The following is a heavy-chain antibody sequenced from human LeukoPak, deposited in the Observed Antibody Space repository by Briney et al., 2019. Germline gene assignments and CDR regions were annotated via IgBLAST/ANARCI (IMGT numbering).Heavy chain of an antibody. Sequence: SETLSLTCTVSGYSISSGYYWGWIRQPPGKGLEWIGSIYHSGSTYYNPSLKSRVTISVDTSKNQLSLKVRSVTAADTAVYYCAAVQVQEHYWGQGALVTVSS. J-gene: IGHJ4*02. CDR2: IYHSGST. V-gene: IGHV4-38-2*02. CDR1: GYSISSGYY. CDR3: AAVQVQEHY.